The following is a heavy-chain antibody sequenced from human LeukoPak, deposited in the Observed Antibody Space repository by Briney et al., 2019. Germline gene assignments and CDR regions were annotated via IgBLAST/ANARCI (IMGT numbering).Heavy chain of an antibody. D-gene: IGHD6-19*01. CDR2: INPGGGST. Sequence: GASVKVSCKASGYTFTSYYMHWVRQAPGQGLEWMGIINPGGGSTSYAQKFQGRVTMTRDTSTSTVYMELSSLRSEDTAVYYCASSTPRSGGWDYWGQGTLVTVSS. CDR1: GYTFTSYY. CDR3: ASSTPRSGGWDY. J-gene: IGHJ4*02. V-gene: IGHV1-46*01.